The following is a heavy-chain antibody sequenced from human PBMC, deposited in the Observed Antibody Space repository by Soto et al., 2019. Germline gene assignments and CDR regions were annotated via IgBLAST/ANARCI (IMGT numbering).Heavy chain of an antibody. V-gene: IGHV3-30*03. CDR3: ARDLRSYLYAQHFGTGGLGV. D-gene: IGHD3-3*02. CDR1: GFTFNSYG. Sequence: QVQLVESGGGVVQPGRSLRLSCTASGFTFNSYGMHWVRQAPGKGLEWVALISFDGSNKYYADSVKGQFTVSRDRSKNTMYLQMNSMRAEDTAVYYCARDLRSYLYAQHFGTGGLGVWGQGTTVSVSS. J-gene: IGHJ6*02. CDR2: ISFDGSNK.